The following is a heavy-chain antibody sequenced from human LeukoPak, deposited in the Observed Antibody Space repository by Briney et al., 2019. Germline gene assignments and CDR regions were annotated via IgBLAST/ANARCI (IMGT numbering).Heavy chain of an antibody. CDR1: GFTFSSYA. V-gene: IGHV3-23*01. J-gene: IGHJ6*02. CDR2: ISGSGGST. CDR3: AKSGSYGQLGWQYYYYYGMDV. Sequence: GGSLRLSCAASGFTFSSYAMSWVRQAPGKGLEWVSAISGSGGSTYYADSVKGRFTISRDNSKNTLYLQMNSLRAEDTAVYYCAKSGSYGQLGWQYYYYYGMDVWGQGTTVTVSS. D-gene: IGHD5-18*01.